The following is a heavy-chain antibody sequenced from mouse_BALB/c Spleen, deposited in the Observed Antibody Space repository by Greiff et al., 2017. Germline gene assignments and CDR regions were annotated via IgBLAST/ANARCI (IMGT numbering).Heavy chain of an antibody. CDR2: ISSGSSTI. J-gene: IGHJ4*01. V-gene: IGHV5-17*02. CDR3: ARNSWTYAMDY. D-gene: IGHD1-1*01. Sequence: EVQVVESGGGLVQPGGSRKLSCAASGFTFSSFGMHWVRQAPEKGLEWVAYISSGSSTIYYADTVKGRFTISRDNPKNTLFLQMTSLRSEDTAMYYCARNSWTYAMDYWGQGTSVTVSS. CDR1: GFTFSSFG.